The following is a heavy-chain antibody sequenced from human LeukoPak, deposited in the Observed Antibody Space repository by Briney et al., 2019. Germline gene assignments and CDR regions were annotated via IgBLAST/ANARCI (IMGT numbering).Heavy chain of an antibody. V-gene: IGHV3-11*01. CDR3: AKGESFESIFDY. Sequence: GGSLRLSCAASGFIFSDYYMSWIRQAPGKGLEWVSYISSSGSTMYYTDSVKGRFTISRDNSKNTLYLQMNSLRAEDTAVYYCAKGESFESIFDYWGQGTLVTVSS. J-gene: IGHJ4*02. CDR2: ISSSGSTM. CDR1: GFIFSDYY. D-gene: IGHD5-24*01.